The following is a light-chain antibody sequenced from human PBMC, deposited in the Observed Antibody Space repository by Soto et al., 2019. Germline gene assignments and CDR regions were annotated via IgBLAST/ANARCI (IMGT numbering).Light chain of an antibody. V-gene: IGLV2-8*01. CDR1: RSDVGGYNY. J-gene: IGLJ2*01. CDR2: EVN. CDR3: SSYAGSNTVL. Sequence: QSALTQPPSASGSPGQSVTISCTGTRSDVGGYNYVSWYQQHPGKAPKVMIYEVNKRPSGVPDRFSGSKSGNTASLTVSGLQAEDEADYYCSSYAGSNTVLFGGGTQLTVL.